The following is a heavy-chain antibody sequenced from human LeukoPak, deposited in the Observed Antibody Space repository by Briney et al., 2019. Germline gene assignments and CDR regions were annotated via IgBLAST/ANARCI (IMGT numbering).Heavy chain of an antibody. Sequence: PGGSLRLSCAASGFILSSYGMHWVRQAPGKGLEWVAFIRYDGSYKNYADSVKGRFTISRDNPKNTLYLQMNSLRSEDTAVYYCAKDGGVRGPDYYYHMDVWGKGTTVTISS. D-gene: IGHD3-10*01. CDR1: GFILSSYG. J-gene: IGHJ6*03. CDR3: AKDGGVRGPDYYYHMDV. V-gene: IGHV3-30*02. CDR2: IRYDGSYK.